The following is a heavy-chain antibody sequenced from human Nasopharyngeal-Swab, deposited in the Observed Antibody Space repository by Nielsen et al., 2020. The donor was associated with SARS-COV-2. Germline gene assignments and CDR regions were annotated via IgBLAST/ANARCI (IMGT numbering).Heavy chain of an antibody. D-gene: IGHD6-13*01. CDR1: GGSISSSSYY. Sequence: SETLSLTCTVSGGSISSSSYYWGWIRQPPGKGLEWIGSIYYSGSTYYNPSLKSRVTISVDTSKNQFSLKLSSVTAADTAVYYCARDESWAAGNYFDYWGQGTLFTVSS. V-gene: IGHV4-39*07. J-gene: IGHJ4*02. CDR3: ARDESWAAGNYFDY. CDR2: IYYSGST.